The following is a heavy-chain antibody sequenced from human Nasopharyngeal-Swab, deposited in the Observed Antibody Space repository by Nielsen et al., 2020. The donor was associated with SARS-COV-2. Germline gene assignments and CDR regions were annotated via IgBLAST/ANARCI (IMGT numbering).Heavy chain of an antibody. CDR3: ARRAYDSLNSYWYFDL. J-gene: IGHJ2*01. Sequence: REAPGKGLEWIGYMYYSGTTNSIPSLKSRVTMSVDTSKNQFSLKLTSVTAADTAVYYFARRAYDSLNSYWYFDLWGRGTLVTVSS. V-gene: IGHV4-61*07. D-gene: IGHD2/OR15-2a*01. CDR2: MYYSGTT.